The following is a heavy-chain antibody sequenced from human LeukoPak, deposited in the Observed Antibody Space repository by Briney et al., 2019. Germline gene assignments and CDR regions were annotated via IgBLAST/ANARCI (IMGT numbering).Heavy chain of an antibody. CDR1: GFTFSDYS. J-gene: IGHJ4*02. D-gene: IGHD1-1*01. V-gene: IGHV3-48*01. CDR3: ARDCKNAFDN. CDR2: NGIDSGNT. Sequence: GGSLRLSCAASGFTFSDYSMNWVRQAPGKGREWISYNGIDSGNTNYADSVKGRFTISGDKAKNTLYLQMNSLRVEDTAVYSCARDCKNAFDNWGQGTLVTVSS.